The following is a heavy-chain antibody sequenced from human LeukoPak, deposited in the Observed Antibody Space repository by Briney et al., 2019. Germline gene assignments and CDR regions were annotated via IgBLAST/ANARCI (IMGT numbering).Heavy chain of an antibody. CDR2: IVPIFGIA. CDR1: GGTLSSDA. V-gene: IGHV1-69*13. CDR3: ARGRPDCRSSSCTEYYYYGMDV. D-gene: IGHD2-2*01. Sequence: SVKVSCKASGGTLSSDAFSWVRQAPGQGLEWMGGIVPIFGIANYAQKFQGRVTFTADESTSTAYMELSSLRSEDSAVYYCARGRPDCRSSSCTEYYYYGMDVWGQGTTVTVSS. J-gene: IGHJ6*02.